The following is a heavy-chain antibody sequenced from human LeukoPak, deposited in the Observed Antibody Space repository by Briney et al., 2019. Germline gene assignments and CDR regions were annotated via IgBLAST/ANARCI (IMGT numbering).Heavy chain of an antibody. CDR2: IYYSGRS. V-gene: IGHV4-59*01. CDR3: ARVFTPINGYGSGSYSFLGSLDP. D-gene: IGHD3-10*01. J-gene: IGHJ5*02. CDR1: GGSISSYY. Sequence: SETLSLTCTVSGGSISSYYWSWIRQPPRKGLEWIGYIYYSGRSDYNPSLKSRVTISVDTSKNQFSLKLNSVTAADTAVYYCARVFTPINGYGSGSYSFLGSLDPWGQGTLVTVSS.